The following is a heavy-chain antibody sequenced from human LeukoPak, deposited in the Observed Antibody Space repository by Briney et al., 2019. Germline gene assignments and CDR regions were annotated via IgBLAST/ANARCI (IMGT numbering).Heavy chain of an antibody. CDR3: ARGRVWIKLWSVGFYFMGV. J-gene: IGHJ6*03. D-gene: IGHD5-18*01. CDR2: INHSGST. V-gene: IGHV4-34*01. Sequence: SETLSLTCAVYGGSFSGYYWSWIRQPPGKGLEWIGEINHSGSTNYNPSLKSRVTISVDTSKNQFSLKLSSVPAADTAVYYCARGRVWIKLWSVGFYFMGVWGKGTTVTVSS. CDR1: GGSFSGYY.